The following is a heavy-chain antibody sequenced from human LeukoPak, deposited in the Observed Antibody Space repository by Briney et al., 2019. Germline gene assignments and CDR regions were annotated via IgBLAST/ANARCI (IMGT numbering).Heavy chain of an antibody. CDR3: ARGFRRFDP. J-gene: IGHJ5*02. V-gene: IGHV4-34*01. Sequence: SETLSLTCAVYGGSFSGYYWSWIRQPPGKGLESIGEINHSGSTNYNPSLKSRVTISVDTSKNQFSLKLSSVTAADTAVYYCARGFRRFDPWGQGTLVTVSS. D-gene: IGHD3-10*01. CDR1: GGSFSGYY. CDR2: INHSGST.